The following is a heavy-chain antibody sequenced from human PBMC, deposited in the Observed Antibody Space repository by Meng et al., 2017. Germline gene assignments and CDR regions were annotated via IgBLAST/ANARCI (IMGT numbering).Heavy chain of an antibody. V-gene: IGHV1-2*06. CDR2: INPNSGGT. Sequence: ASVKVSCKASGYTFTGYYMHWVRQAPGQGLEWMGRINPNSGGTNYAQKFQGRVTMTRDTSISTAYMELSRLRSGDTAVYYCAVSAQLEQPYYYYYYGMDVWGQGTTVTVSS. D-gene: IGHD1/OR15-1a*01. CDR1: GYTFTGYY. CDR3: AVSAQLEQPYYYYYYGMDV. J-gene: IGHJ6*02.